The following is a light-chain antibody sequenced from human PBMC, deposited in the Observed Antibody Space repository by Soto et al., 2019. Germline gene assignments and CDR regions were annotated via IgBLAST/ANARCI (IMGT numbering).Light chain of an antibody. CDR2: DVS. CDR3: CSYAGRYPFRGYV. V-gene: IGLV2-11*01. J-gene: IGLJ1*01. CDR1: SSDVGGYNY. Sequence: QSALTQPRSVSGSPGQSVTISCTGTSSDVGGYNYVSWYQHHPGKAPKLMIYDVSKRPSGVPDRYSGSTSGNTASLTISGLQAEDEADFYCCSYAGRYPFRGYVFGTGTKVTVL.